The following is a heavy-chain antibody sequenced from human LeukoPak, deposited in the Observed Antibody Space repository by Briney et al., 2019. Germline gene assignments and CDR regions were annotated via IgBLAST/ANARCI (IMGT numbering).Heavy chain of an antibody. D-gene: IGHD6-19*01. J-gene: IGHJ4*02. CDR3: VKGITVAAPFDY. V-gene: IGHV3-64D*06. CDR2: ISPNGGIT. Sequence: GGSLRLSCSASGFTFSSFPMHWVRQAPGKGLEYVSAISPNGGITYYADSVKGRFTSSRDNSKNTLYLQMSSLRPEDTAVYYCVKGITVAAPFDYWGQGTLVTVSS. CDR1: GFTFSSFP.